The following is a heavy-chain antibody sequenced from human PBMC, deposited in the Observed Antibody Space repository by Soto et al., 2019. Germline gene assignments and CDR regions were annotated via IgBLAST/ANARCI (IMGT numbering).Heavy chain of an antibody. Sequence: GASVKVSCKASGYTFTSYGISWVRQAPGQGLEWMGRIIPILGIANYAQKFQGRVTITADKSTSTAYMELSSLRSEDTAVYYFARDSSSQYYYYYYYMDVWGKGTTVTVSS. J-gene: IGHJ6*03. CDR2: IIPILGIA. V-gene: IGHV1-69*04. CDR3: ARDSSSQYYYYYYYMDV. D-gene: IGHD6-13*01. CDR1: GYTFTSYG.